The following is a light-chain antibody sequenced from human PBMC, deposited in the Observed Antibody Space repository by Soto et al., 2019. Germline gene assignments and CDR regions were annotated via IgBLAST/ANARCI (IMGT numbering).Light chain of an antibody. CDR2: EVS. J-gene: IGLJ1*01. CDR1: SDDVGGYNY. Sequence: QSALTQPPSASGSLGQSVPISCTGTSDDVGGYNYVSWYQQHPGKAPKIMIYEVSKRPSGVPDRFSGSKSGNTASLTVSGLQAEDEAAYYCCSHAGDNTYVFGTGTKLTVL. V-gene: IGLV2-8*01. CDR3: CSHAGDNTYV.